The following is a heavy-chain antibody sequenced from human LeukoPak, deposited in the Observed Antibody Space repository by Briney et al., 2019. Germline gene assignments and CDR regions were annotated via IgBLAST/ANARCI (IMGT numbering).Heavy chain of an antibody. CDR2: INPNSGGT. CDR3: ARDYGGNSQRYFDL. V-gene: IGHV1-2*02. Sequence: GASAKVSCKASGYTFTGYYMHWVRQAPGQGLEWMGWINPNSGGTNYAQKFQGRVTMTRDTSISTAYMELSRLRSDDTAVYYCARDYGGNSQRYFDLWGRGTLVTVSS. D-gene: IGHD4-23*01. CDR1: GYTFTGYY. J-gene: IGHJ2*01.